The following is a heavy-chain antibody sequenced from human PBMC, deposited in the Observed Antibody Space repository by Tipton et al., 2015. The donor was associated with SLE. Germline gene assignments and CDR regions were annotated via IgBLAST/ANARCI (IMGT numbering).Heavy chain of an antibody. CDR3: AREDCSSSWYCDFQH. CDR2: INAGNGNT. V-gene: IGHV1-3*01. CDR1: GYTFTSYA. Sequence: QSGPEVKKPGASVKVSCKASGYTFTSYAMHWVRQAPGQRLEWMGWINAGNGNTKYSQKFQGRVTITRDTSASTAYMELSSLRSEDTAVYYCAREDCSSSWYCDFQHWGQGTLVTVSS. J-gene: IGHJ1*01. D-gene: IGHD6-13*01.